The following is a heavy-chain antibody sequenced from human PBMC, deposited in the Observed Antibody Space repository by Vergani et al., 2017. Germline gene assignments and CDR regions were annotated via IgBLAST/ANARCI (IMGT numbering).Heavy chain of an antibody. Sequence: QLHLQESGPGLVKPSETLSLTCTVSGGSITSSSYYWGWIRQPPGKGLEWIGNIYHSGGAYYNPSLKVRVTISVDTSKNQFSLEVTSVTAAATAIYFCARTESFILRYFHWALWGQGTLVTVSS. CDR1: GGSITSSSYY. CDR3: ARTESFILRYFHWAL. CDR2: IYHSGGA. V-gene: IGHV4-39*01. D-gene: IGHD3-9*01. J-gene: IGHJ4*02.